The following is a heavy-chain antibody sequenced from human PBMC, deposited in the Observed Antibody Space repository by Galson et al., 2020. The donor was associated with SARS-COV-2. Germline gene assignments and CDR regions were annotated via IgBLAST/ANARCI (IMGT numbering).Heavy chain of an antibody. CDR1: GFTFSNFG. CDR3: ARSAYSSTWTLGDAFDV. CDR2: ISTDGNNK. D-gene: IGHD6-13*01. J-gene: IGHJ3*01. Sequence: GESLKISCAASGFTFSNFGMHWVRQAPGKGLEWVAVISTDGNNKYDSDSVKDRFTISRDNSNNTLYLHMNSLRPEDTAVYFCARSAYSSTWTLGDAFDVWGQGTLVTVSS. V-gene: IGHV3-30*03.